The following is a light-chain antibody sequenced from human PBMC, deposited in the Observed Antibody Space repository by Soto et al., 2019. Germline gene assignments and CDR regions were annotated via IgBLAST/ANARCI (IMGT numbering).Light chain of an antibody. Sequence: EIVMTQSPATLSVSRGERATLSCRASQRVSSNLAWYQQKPGQAHRILIYGASTRATGIPARFSGRGSGTEFTLTISSLQPEDFAVYYGQQYTNWPTITFGQGTRVDIK. V-gene: IGKV3D-15*01. CDR3: QQYTNWPTIT. J-gene: IGKJ5*01. CDR2: GAS. CDR1: QRVSSN.